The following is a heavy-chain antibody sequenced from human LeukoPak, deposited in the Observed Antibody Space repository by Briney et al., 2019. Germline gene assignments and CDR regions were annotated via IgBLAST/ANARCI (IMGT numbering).Heavy chain of an antibody. V-gene: IGHV4-39*01. CDR1: GGSNSSSSYY. CDR2: IYYSGST. CDR3: ARSIWGPHLRYFDY. Sequence: PSETLSLTCTVSGGSNSSSSYYWGWIRQPPGKGLEWIGSIYYSGSTYYNPSLKSRVTISVDTSKNQFSLKLSSVTAADTAVYYCARSIWGPHLRYFDYWGQGTLVTLSS. D-gene: IGHD3-9*01. J-gene: IGHJ4*02.